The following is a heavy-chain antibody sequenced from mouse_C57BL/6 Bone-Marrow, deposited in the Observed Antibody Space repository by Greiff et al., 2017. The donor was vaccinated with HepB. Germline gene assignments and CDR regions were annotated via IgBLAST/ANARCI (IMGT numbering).Heavy chain of an antibody. V-gene: IGHV1-26*01. CDR2: INPNNGGT. J-gene: IGHJ3*01. Sequence: EVQLQQSGPELVKPGASVKISCKASGYTFTDYYMNWVKQSHGKSLEWIGDINPNNGGTSYNQKFKGKATLTVDKSSSTAYMELRSLTSEDSAVYYCARRGVTPEGFAYWGQGTLVTVSA. CDR1: GYTFTDYY. D-gene: IGHD2-3*01. CDR3: ARRGVTPEGFAY.